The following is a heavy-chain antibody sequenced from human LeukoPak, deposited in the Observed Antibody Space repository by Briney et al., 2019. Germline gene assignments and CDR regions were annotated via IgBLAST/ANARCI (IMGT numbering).Heavy chain of an antibody. CDR2: ISGSGGRT. J-gene: IGHJ6*03. CDR1: GFTFSSYA. V-gene: IGHV3-23*01. D-gene: IGHD3-3*02. Sequence: RGGSLRLSCAASGFTFSSYAMSWVRQAPGKGLEWVSAISGSGGRTYYAASVKGRFTISRDNSKNTLYLQMNSLRAEDTAIYYCANPFSTPRSNYYIDVWGKGTTVTVSS. CDR3: ANPFSTPRSNYYIDV.